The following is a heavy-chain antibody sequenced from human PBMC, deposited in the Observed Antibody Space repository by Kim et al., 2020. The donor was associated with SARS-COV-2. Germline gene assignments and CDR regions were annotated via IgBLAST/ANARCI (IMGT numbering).Heavy chain of an antibody. CDR2: IWYDGSNQ. J-gene: IGHJ6*02. Sequence: GGSLRLSCAASGFTFSSYAMHWVRQAPGKGLEWVAVIWYDGSNQYYADSVKGRFTISRDNSKNTLYLQMNSLRAEDTAVYYCAKETGLTYYYDSSGYYPGYYYYGMDVWGQGTTVTVSS. CDR3: AKETGLTYYYDSSGYYPGYYYYGMDV. CDR1: GFTFSSYA. V-gene: IGHV3-33*06. D-gene: IGHD3-22*01.